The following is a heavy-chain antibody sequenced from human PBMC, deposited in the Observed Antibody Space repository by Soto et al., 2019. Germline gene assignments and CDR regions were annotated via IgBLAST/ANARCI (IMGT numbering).Heavy chain of an antibody. V-gene: IGHV4-59*08. D-gene: IGHD6-19*01. CDR2: IYYSGST. J-gene: IGHJ6*03. CDR3: ARHGRQWLVQDYYYYYMDV. Sequence: SETLSLTCTVSGGSISSYYWSWIRQPPGKGLEWIGYIYYSGSTNYNPSLKSRVTISVDTSKNQFSLKLSSVTAADTAVYYCARHGRQWLVQDYYYYYMDVWGKGTTVTV. CDR1: GGSISSYY.